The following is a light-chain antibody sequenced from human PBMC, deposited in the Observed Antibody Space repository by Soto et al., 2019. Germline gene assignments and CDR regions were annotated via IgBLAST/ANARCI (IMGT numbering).Light chain of an antibody. CDR3: SSYTSSTNYV. J-gene: IGLJ1*01. V-gene: IGLV2-14*01. CDR1: SIDIAPYKY. CDR2: EVS. Sequence: QSALTQPASVSGSPGQSLTISCTGTSIDIAPYKYVSWYQQHPGKAPKLIIYEVSYRPSGISNRFSGSKSGNTASLTISGLQAEDEADYYCSSYTSSTNYVFGTGTKVTVL.